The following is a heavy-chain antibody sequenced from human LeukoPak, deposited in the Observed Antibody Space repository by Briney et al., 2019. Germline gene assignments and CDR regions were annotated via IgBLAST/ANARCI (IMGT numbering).Heavy chain of an antibody. V-gene: IGHV3-21*01. CDR2: ISTSNTYI. D-gene: IGHD7-27*01. J-gene: IGHJ4*02. CDR1: GFTFSFYT. Sequence: GSLRLSCAASGFTFSFYTMTWVRQVPGKGLEWVSSISTSNTYIYYADSVKGRFTISRDNAKKSVYLQMNSLRAEDTAVYYCARDGIMTNCAWDFDYWGQGTLVTVSS. CDR3: ARDGIMTNCAWDFDY.